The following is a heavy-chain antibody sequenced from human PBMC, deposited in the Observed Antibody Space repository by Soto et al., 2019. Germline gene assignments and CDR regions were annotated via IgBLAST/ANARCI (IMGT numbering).Heavy chain of an antibody. V-gene: IGHV3-74*01. CDR1: GFTFSSSW. CDR3: ATAVPFDY. Sequence: GGSLRLSCAASGFTFSSSWMHWVRQAPGKGLVWVSRISTDGTGTDYADSVKGRFTISRDNAKNTLYLQMNSLRAEDTAVYYCATAVPFDYWGQGTLVTVSS. D-gene: IGHD2-2*01. J-gene: IGHJ4*02. CDR2: ISTDGTGT.